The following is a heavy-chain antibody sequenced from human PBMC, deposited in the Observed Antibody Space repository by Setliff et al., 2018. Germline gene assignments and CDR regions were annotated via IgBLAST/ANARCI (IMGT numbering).Heavy chain of an antibody. J-gene: IGHJ4*02. Sequence: PSETLSLTCTVSGGSISSSSYYWGWIRQPPGKGLEWIGSIYYSGSTYYNPSLKSRVTISVDTSKNQFSLKLSSVTAADTVVYYCASWYYDFWSGYYIPGYFDYWGQGTLVTVSS. CDR3: ASWYYDFWSGYYIPGYFDY. CDR2: IYYSGST. CDR1: GGSISSSSYY. V-gene: IGHV4-39*01. D-gene: IGHD3-3*01.